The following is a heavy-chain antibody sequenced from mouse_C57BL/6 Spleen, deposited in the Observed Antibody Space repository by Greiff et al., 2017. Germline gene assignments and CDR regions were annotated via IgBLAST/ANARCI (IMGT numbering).Heavy chain of an antibody. CDR1: GYPPPSSW. V-gene: IGHV1-50*01. CDR2: IDPSDSYT. Sequence: QVQLQQPGAELVKPGASVKLSCKASGYPPPSSWMQWVKQRPGQGLEWIGEIDPSDSYTNYNQKFKGKATLTVDTSSSTAYMQLSSLTSEDSAVYYCARWRDGYPLDYWGQGTTLTVSS. J-gene: IGHJ2*01. D-gene: IGHD2-3*01. CDR3: ARWRDGYPLDY.